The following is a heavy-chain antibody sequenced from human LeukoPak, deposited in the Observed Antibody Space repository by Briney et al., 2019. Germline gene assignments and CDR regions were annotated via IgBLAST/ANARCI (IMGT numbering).Heavy chain of an antibody. CDR3: ARDQTVTTERYDYYYYYGMDV. CDR2: ISYDGSNK. CDR1: GSTFSSYA. V-gene: IGHV3-30-3*01. J-gene: IGHJ6*02. Sequence: PGGSLRLSCAASGSTFSSYAMHWVRQAPGKGLEWVAVISYDGSNKYYADSVKGRFTISRDNSKNTLYLQMNSLRAEDTAVYYCARDQTVTTERYDYYYYYGMDVWGQGTTVTVSS. D-gene: IGHD4-11*01.